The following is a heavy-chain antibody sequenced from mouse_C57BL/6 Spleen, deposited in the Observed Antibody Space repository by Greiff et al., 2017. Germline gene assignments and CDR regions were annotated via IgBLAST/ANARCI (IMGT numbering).Heavy chain of an antibody. V-gene: IGHV1-82*01. J-gene: IGHJ2*01. CDR3: ARSGIVTPYFDY. CDR1: GYAFSSSW. Sequence: VQLQHSGPELVKPGASVKISCKASGYAFSSSWMNWVKQRPGKGLEWIGRIYPGDGDTNYNGKFKGKATLTADKSSSTAYMQLSSLTSEDSAVYFCARSGIVTPYFDYWGQGTTLTVSS. D-gene: IGHD2-5*01. CDR2: IYPGDGDT.